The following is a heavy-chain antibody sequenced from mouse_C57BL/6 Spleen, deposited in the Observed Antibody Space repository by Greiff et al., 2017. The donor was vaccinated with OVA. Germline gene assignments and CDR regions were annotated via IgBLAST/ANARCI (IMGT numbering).Heavy chain of an antibody. Sequence: EVMLVESGGGLVKPGGSLKLSCAASGFTFSDYGMHWVRQAPEKGLEWVAYISSGSSTIYYADTVKGRFTISRDNAKNTLFLQMTSLRSEDTAMYYCARPQLKAMDYWGQGTSVTVSS. CDR1: GFTFSDYG. CDR3: ARPQLKAMDY. D-gene: IGHD1-3*01. J-gene: IGHJ4*01. CDR2: ISSGSSTI. V-gene: IGHV5-17*01.